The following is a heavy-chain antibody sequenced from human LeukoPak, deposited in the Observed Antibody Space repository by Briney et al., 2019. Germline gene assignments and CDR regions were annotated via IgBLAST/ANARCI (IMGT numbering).Heavy chain of an antibody. J-gene: IGHJ4*01. V-gene: IGHV3-15*01. CDR2: IHSETDGGTA. D-gene: IGHD3/OR15-3a*01. Sequence: GGSLRLSCAASGFTFSNAWMSWVRQAPGKGLVWVCRIHSETDGGTADCAAPVKGRFTISKDDSKNTLYLQMNSLKTEDTAVYYCPTVRWSWTGDYFGYWG. CDR3: PTVRWSWTGDYFGY. CDR1: GFTFSNAW.